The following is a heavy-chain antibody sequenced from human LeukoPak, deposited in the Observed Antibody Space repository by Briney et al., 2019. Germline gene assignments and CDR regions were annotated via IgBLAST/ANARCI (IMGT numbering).Heavy chain of an antibody. CDR1: GFTFSSYA. CDR2: ISYDGSNK. Sequence: PGGSLRLSCAASGFTFSSYAMHWVRQAPGKGLERVAVISYDGSNKYYADSVKGRFTISRDNSKNTLYLQMNGLRAEDTAVYYCARSKGYGGYDYYYYYMDVWGKGTTVTVSS. V-gene: IGHV3-30*04. J-gene: IGHJ6*03. CDR3: ARSKGYGGYDYYYYYMDV. D-gene: IGHD5-12*01.